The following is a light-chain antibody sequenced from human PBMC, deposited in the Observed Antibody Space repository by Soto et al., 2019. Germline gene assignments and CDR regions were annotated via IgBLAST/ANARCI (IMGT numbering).Light chain of an antibody. V-gene: IGLV2-14*01. J-gene: IGLJ1*01. CDR1: SSDVGTYNY. Sequence: QSALTQPASVSGSPGQSITISCTGTSSDVGTYNYVSWYQHHPGKAPKLIIYEVSNRPSGVSNRFSGSKSGSTASLTISELQAEDEADYHCTSYTRDTALVFGTGTKLTVL. CDR3: TSYTRDTALV. CDR2: EVS.